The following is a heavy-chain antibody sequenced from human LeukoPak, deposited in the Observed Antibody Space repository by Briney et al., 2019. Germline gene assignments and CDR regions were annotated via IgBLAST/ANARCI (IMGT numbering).Heavy chain of an antibody. CDR1: GVSISSYY. V-gene: IGHV4-59*12. CDR3: ARTPIYYYDNSGYYN. Sequence: SETLSLTCTVSGVSISSYYWSWIRQPPGKGLEWIGYIYYSGSTNYNPSLKSRVTMSVDTSKNQFSLKLSSVTAADTAVYFCARTPIYYYDNSGYYNWGQGTLVTVSS. D-gene: IGHD3-22*01. J-gene: IGHJ4*02. CDR2: IYYSGST.